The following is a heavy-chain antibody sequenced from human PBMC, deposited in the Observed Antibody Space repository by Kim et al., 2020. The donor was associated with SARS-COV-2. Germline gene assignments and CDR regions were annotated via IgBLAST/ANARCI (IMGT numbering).Heavy chain of an antibody. J-gene: IGHJ4*02. V-gene: IGHV3-30*07. D-gene: IGHD6-13*01. CDR3: ASEGVAAAGMLGLNY. Sequence: DSVKGRFTISRDNSKNTLYLQMNSLRAEDTAVYYWASEGVAAAGMLGLNYWGQGTLVTVSS.